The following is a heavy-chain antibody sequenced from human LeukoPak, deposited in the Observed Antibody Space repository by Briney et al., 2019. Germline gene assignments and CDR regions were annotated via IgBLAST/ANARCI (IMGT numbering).Heavy chain of an antibody. V-gene: IGHV4-59*01. D-gene: IGHD3-16*02. CDR2: IYYSGST. CDR3: ARVYDYVWGSYPPVFDP. J-gene: IGHJ5*02. CDR1: GGFISSYY. Sequence: SETLSLTCTVSGGFISSYYWSWVRQPPGKGLEWIGYIYYSGSTNYHPSLKSRVTISVDTSKNQFSLKLSSVTAADTAVYYCARVYDYVWGSYPPVFDPWGQGILVTVSS.